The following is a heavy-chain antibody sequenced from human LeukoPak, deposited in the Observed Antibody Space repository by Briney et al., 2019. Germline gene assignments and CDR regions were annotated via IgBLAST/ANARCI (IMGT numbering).Heavy chain of an antibody. CDR2: ISYDGSDK. V-gene: IGHV3-30*18. Sequence: GGSLTHPFSASGFSFSSYVMHWVRQAPGKGLEWVAAISYDGSDKYYADSVKGRFTISRDNSKNTLYLQMNSLGADDTAVYYGPKESHGFAAPISGWSQGSLVSVSS. J-gene: IGHJ4*02. D-gene: IGHD3-3*01. CDR1: GFSFSSYV. CDR3: PKESHGFAAPISG.